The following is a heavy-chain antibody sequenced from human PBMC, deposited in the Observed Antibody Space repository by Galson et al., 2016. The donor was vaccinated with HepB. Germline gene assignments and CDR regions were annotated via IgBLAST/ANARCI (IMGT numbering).Heavy chain of an antibody. CDR1: GYAFAGYW. CDR2: IDPTDSYT. D-gene: IGHD1-26*01. V-gene: IGHV5-10-1*01. Sequence: QSGAEVKKPGESLKISCEGSGYAFAGYWINWVRQMPGKGLEWMGRIDPTDSYTNYSPSFQGHVAISADKSISTAYLQWSSLKASDTAMYYCARQLIVGATNAFDMWGQGTMVTVSS. J-gene: IGHJ3*02. CDR3: ARQLIVGATNAFDM.